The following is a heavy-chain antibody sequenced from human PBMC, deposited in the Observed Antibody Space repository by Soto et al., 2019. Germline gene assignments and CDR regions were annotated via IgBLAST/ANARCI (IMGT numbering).Heavy chain of an antibody. D-gene: IGHD3-9*01. CDR2: ISSSSSYI. CDR3: ARDQVLRYFDWLPGEGNYFDY. J-gene: IGHJ4*02. V-gene: IGHV3-21*01. CDR1: GFTFSSYS. Sequence: PGGSLRLSCAASGFTFSSYSMNWVRQAPGKGVEWGSSISSSSSYIYYADSVKGRFTISRDNAKNSLYLQMNSLRAEDTAVYYCARDQVLRYFDWLPGEGNYFDYWGQGTLVTVSS.